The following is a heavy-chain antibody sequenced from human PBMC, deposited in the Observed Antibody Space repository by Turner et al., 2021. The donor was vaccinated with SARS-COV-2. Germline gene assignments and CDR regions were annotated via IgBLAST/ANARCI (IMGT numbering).Heavy chain of an antibody. D-gene: IGHD2-2*01. CDR3: ATGYQLRVNWFDP. CDR1: GYTLTELS. J-gene: IGHJ5*02. CDR2: FDPEDGET. Sequence: QVQRVQSGAEVQQPGASVKVPCTISGYTLTELSMYWVRQAPGKGLEWMGGFDPEDGETIYAQNFQGRVTMTEDTSTDTAYMELSSLRSEDTAVYFCATGYQLRVNWFDPWGQGTLVTVSS. V-gene: IGHV1-24*01.